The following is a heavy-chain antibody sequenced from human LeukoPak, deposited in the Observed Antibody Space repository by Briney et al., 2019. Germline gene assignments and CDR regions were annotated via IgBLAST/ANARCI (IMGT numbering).Heavy chain of an antibody. V-gene: IGHV1-8*01. CDR3: ATLGYYYYGSDTDAFDI. Sequence: ASVKVSCKASGYTFTSYDINWVRQATGQGLEWMGWMNPNSGNTGYAQKFQGRVTMTRNTSISTAYMELSSLRSEDTAVYYCATLGYYYYGSDTDAFDIWGQGTMVTVSS. J-gene: IGHJ3*02. CDR2: MNPNSGNT. CDR1: GYTFTSYD. D-gene: IGHD3-10*01.